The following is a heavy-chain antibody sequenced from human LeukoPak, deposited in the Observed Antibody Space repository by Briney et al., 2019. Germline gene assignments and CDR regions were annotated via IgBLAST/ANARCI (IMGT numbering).Heavy chain of an antibody. J-gene: IGHJ6*03. D-gene: IGHD1-26*01. V-gene: IGHV3-30*18. CDR3: AKARQMGATSYYYYMDV. CDR1: GFTFSSYG. CDR2: ISYDGSNK. Sequence: PGGSLRLSCAASGFTFSSYGMHWVRQAPGKGLEWVAVISYDGSNKYYADSVKGRFTISRDNSKNTLYLQMNSLRAEDTAVYYCAKARQMGATSYYYYMDVWGKGTTVTVSS.